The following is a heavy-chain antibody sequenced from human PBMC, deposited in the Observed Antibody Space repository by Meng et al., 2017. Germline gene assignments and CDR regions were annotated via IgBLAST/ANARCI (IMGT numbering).Heavy chain of an antibody. Sequence: GESLKISCKGSGYSFTSYWIGWVRQMPGKGLEWMGIIYPGDSETTYSPSFQGQVTISADKSITTAYLQWSSLKASDTAMYYCARMGHCDGGSCYSYDFWGQGTLVTVSS. CDR2: IYPGDSET. D-gene: IGHD2-15*01. CDR1: GYSFTSYW. J-gene: IGHJ4*02. CDR3: ARMGHCDGGSCYSYDF. V-gene: IGHV5-51*01.